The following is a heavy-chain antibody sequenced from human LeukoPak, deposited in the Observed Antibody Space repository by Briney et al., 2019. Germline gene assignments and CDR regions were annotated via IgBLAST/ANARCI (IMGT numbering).Heavy chain of an antibody. CDR3: AKCSGGSYYHSDDY. V-gene: IGHV3-11*06. Sequence: EGSLRLSCAASGFTFSDYYMSWIRQAPGKGLEWVSYISGSSSYTNNADSVKGRFTISRDNAKNSLYLQMNSLRAEDTAVYYCAKCSGGSYYHSDDYWGQGTLVTVSS. CDR1: GFTFSDYY. CDR2: ISGSSSYT. J-gene: IGHJ4*02. D-gene: IGHD2-15*01.